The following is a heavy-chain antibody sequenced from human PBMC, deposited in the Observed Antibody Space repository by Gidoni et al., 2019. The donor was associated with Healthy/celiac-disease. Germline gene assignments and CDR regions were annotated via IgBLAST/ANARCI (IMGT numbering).Heavy chain of an antibody. CDR2: IWYDGSNK. V-gene: IGHV3-33*01. CDR1: GFTFSSYG. Sequence: QVQLVESGGGVVQPGRSLRLSCAASGFTFSSYGMHWVRQAPGKGLGWVAVIWYDGSNKYYADSVKGRFTISRDNSKNTLYLQMNSLRAEDTAVYYCARDHPEGPNMDVWGQGTTVTVSS. CDR3: ARDHPEGPNMDV. J-gene: IGHJ6*02.